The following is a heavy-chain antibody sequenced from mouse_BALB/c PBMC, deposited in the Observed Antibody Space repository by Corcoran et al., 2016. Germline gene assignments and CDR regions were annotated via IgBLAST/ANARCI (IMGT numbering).Heavy chain of an antibody. CDR2: ITYEGRDK. J-gene: IGHJ2*01. D-gene: IGHD2-3*01. V-gene: IGHV5-17*01. CDR3: ARDARYCNRAHGYDGIIDNWFDP. CDR1: GFTFDTHG. Sequence: LVESGGGVVQPGRSLRLSCAASGFTFDTHGMHWVRQAPGKGLEWVAVITYEGRDKYYADSVKGRFTISRDNSKNTLYLEVNSLRAEDTAVYYCARDARYCNRAHGYDGIIDNWFDPWGQGTLLTVSS.